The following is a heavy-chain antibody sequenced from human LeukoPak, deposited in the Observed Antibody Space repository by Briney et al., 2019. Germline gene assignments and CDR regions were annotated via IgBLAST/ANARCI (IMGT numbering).Heavy chain of an antibody. Sequence: SETLSLTCAVYGASFSGYYWSWIRQPPGKGLEWIGEINHSGSTNYNPSLKSRVTISVDTSKNQFSLKLSSVTAADTAVYYCARVVEAGGGEGYYFDYWGQGTLVTVSS. V-gene: IGHV4-34*01. CDR3: ARVVEAGGGEGYYFDY. J-gene: IGHJ4*02. D-gene: IGHD2-21*01. CDR1: GASFSGYY. CDR2: INHSGST.